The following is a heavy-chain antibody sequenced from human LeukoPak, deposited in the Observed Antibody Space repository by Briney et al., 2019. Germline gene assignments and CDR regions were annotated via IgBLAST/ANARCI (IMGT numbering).Heavy chain of an antibody. V-gene: IGHV3-23*01. CDR3: AKDYEYNSNTWYFH. J-gene: IGHJ4*02. Sequence: PGGSLRLSCAASGFTFNKFAMSWVRRAPGKGLEWVSGIIENGGETYYADSVRGQFTISRDNSKNTLYLQMNDLRADDTAVYYCAKDYEYNSNTWYFHWGRGTLVSVSS. CDR2: IIENGGET. CDR1: GFTFNKFA. D-gene: IGHD6-13*01.